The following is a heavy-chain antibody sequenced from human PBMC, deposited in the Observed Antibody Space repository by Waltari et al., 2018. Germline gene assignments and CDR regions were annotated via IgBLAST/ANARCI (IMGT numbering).Heavy chain of an antibody. CDR2: ISYDGSNK. V-gene: IGHV3-30-3*01. CDR1: GFTFSSYA. Sequence: QVQLVESGGGVVQPGRSLRLSCPASGFTFSSYALHGVRQAPGKGLEWVAVISYDGSNKYYADSVKGRFTISRDNSKNTLYLQMNSLRAEDTAVYYCARDSKLMEFDYWGQGTLVTVSS. J-gene: IGHJ4*02. D-gene: IGHD1-1*01. CDR3: ARDSKLMEFDY.